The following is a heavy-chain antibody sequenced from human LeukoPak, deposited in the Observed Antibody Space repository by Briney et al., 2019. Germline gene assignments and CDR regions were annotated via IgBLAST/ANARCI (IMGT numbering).Heavy chain of an antibody. D-gene: IGHD2-2*01. J-gene: IGHJ5*02. CDR2: ITWNGDKT. CDR3: ARDPFCSSSTGFYFEDWFDP. CDR1: GFKFDDYD. V-gene: IGHV3-20*04. Sequence: GGSLRLSCTASGFKFDDYDMSWVRQVPGKGLEWVSGITWNGDKTGYADSVRGRFAISRDNTKKSLYLQMSSLRAEDTALYYCARDPFCSSSTGFYFEDWFDPWGPGTLVTVSS.